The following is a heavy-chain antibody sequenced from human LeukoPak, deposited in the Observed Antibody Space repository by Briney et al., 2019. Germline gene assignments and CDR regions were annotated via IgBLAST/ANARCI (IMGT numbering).Heavy chain of an antibody. Sequence: SETLSLTCTVSGGSISSYYWSWIRQPPGKGLELIGYIENSGRIKYKPSLQSRVTISLDAPKNQFSLRLSSVSPSDTAVYYCAGGDTGFQAYWGQGTLVTDSS. CDR2: IENSGRI. J-gene: IGHJ4*02. CDR1: GGSISSYY. CDR3: AGGDTGFQAY. V-gene: IGHV4-4*08. D-gene: IGHD1-14*01.